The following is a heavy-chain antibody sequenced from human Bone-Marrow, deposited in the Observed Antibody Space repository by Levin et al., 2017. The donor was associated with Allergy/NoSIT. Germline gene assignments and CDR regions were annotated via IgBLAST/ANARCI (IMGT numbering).Heavy chain of an antibody. Sequence: GESLKISCAASGFTFSSYGMHWVRQAPGKGLEWVAVIWYDGSNKYYADSVKGRFTISRDNSKNTLYLQMNSLRAEDTAVYYCARDRNYDFWSGYYVDYYYGMDVWGQGTTVTVSS. CDR1: GFTFSSYG. CDR3: ARDRNYDFWSGYYVDYYYGMDV. D-gene: IGHD3-3*01. CDR2: IWYDGSNK. V-gene: IGHV3-33*01. J-gene: IGHJ6*02.